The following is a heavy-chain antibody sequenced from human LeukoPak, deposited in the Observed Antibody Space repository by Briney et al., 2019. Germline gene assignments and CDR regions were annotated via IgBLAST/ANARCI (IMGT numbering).Heavy chain of an antibody. J-gene: IGHJ4*02. CDR1: GFTFSSYS. Sequence: GGSLRLSCAASGFTFSSYSMNWVRQAPGKGLEWVSYISSSSTIYYADSVKGRFTISRGNAKNSLYLQMNSLRDEDTAVYYCARDRRRRTMIVVVKSTGGFDYWGQGTLVTVSS. D-gene: IGHD3-22*01. V-gene: IGHV3-48*02. CDR2: ISSSSTI. CDR3: ARDRRRRTMIVVVKSTGGFDY.